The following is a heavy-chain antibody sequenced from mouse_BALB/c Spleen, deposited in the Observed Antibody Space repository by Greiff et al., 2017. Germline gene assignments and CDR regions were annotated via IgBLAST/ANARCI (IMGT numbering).Heavy chain of an antibody. V-gene: IGHV5-4*02. D-gene: IGHD2-4*01. J-gene: IGHJ3*01. CDR3: ARGGITSWFAY. Sequence: EVQRVESGGGLVKPGGSLKLSCAASGFTFSDYYMYWVRQTPEKRLEWVATISDGGSYTYYPDSVKGRFTISRDNAKNNLYLQMSSLKSEDTAMYYCARGGITSWFAYWGQGTLVTVSA. CDR1: GFTFSDYY. CDR2: ISDGGSYT.